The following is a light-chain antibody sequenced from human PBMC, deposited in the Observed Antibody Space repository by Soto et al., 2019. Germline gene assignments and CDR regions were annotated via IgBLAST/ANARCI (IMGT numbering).Light chain of an antibody. CDR2: DVS. V-gene: IGLV2-14*03. J-gene: IGLJ2*01. Sequence: QSALTQPASVSGSPGQSIAVSCTGSNGDVGGYNYVSWYQQHLGKAPKLLIYDVSNRPSGVSDRFSGSKSGNTASLTISGLQSEDEAAYYCSSYTPTSTLVLFGGGTKLTVL. CDR3: SSYTPTSTLVL. CDR1: NGDVGGYNY.